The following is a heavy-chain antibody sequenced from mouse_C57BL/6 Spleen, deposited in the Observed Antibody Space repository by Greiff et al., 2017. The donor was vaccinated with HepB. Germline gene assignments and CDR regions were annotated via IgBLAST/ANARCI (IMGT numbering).Heavy chain of an antibody. D-gene: IGHD2-13*01. V-gene: IGHV5-17*01. CDR1: GFTFSDYG. CDR2: IRSGSSTI. CDR3: ACDYGAWFAY. J-gene: IGHJ3*01. Sequence: DVKLVESGGGLVKPGGSLKLSCAASGFTFSDYGMHWVRQAPEKGLEWVAYIRSGSSTIYYADTVKGRFTISRDNAKNTLFLQMTSLRSEDTAMYYCACDYGAWFAYWGQGTLVTVSA.